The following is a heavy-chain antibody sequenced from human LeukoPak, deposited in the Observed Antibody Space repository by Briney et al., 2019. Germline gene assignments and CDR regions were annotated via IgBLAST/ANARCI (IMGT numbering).Heavy chain of an antibody. V-gene: IGHV1-2*02. CDR2: VNPDSGDT. CDR3: ARVWDASGWSNWFDP. Sequence: ASVRVSCKSSRYKFTAYNIHWIRQAPGQGPEWMGWVNPDSGDTNCTQNYEGRLTLTRDTSVSTVYMELSSLTSGDTAVYYCARVWDASGWSNWFDPWGQGTLVTVSS. J-gene: IGHJ5*02. CDR1: RYKFTAYN. D-gene: IGHD6-19*01.